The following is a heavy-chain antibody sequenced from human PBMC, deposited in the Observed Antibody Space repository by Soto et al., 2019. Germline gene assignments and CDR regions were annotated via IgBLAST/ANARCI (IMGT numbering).Heavy chain of an antibody. CDR2: ISDDGNNK. V-gene: IGHV3-30-3*01. J-gene: IGHJ4*02. CDR3: ARDQPGYSYGYGLGY. Sequence: GGSLRLSCAASGFTFSRYTMHWVRQAPGKGLEWMAFISDDGNNKYYADSVKGQFTISRDNSKNTLYLQMNSLRTEDTAVYYCARDQPGYSYGYGLGYWGQGTLVTVS. D-gene: IGHD5-18*01. CDR1: GFTFSRYT.